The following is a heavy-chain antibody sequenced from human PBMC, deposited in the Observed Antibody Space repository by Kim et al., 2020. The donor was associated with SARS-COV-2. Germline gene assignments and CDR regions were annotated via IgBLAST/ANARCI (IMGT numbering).Heavy chain of an antibody. J-gene: IGHJ2*01. CDR3: ACDPPTSNPYWSVDL. V-gene: IGHV3-30-3*01. CDR2: ISSDGSNK. Sequence: GGSLRLSCAASGFTFSGYAMHWVRQAPGKGLEWVAVISSDGSNKDYADSVKGRFTITRDNSKNKLYMPMYSLRAKDTAVYYCACDPPTSNPYWSVDLWGRGTLVPVSS. CDR1: GFTFSGYA.